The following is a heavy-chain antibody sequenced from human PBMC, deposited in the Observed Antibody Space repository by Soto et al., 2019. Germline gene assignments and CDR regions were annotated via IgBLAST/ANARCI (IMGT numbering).Heavy chain of an antibody. CDR2: IYYSGST. J-gene: IGHJ5*02. D-gene: IGHD3-10*01. CDR3: ASSLGRSGNYNVKFDP. CDR1: GASISSYY. Sequence: PSETLSLTCTVSGASISSYYWSWIRQPPGKGLEWIGYIYYSGSTNYNPSLKSRVTISVDTSKNQFSLRLSSVTAADTAVYYCASSLGRSGNYNVKFDPWGRGTLVTVSS. V-gene: IGHV4-59*08.